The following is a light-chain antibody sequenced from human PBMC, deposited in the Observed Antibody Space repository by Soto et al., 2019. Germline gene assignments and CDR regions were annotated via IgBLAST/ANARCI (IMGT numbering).Light chain of an antibody. Sequence: EIVLTQSPGTLSLSPGERATLSCRASQSVSSSYLAWYQQKPGQAPRLLIYGASSRATSIPDRFSGSGSGTDFTLTISRLEPEDFAVYYCQQYGSSPGTFGPGTMVEIK. J-gene: IGKJ1*01. V-gene: IGKV3-20*01. CDR2: GAS. CDR1: QSVSSSY. CDR3: QQYGSSPGT.